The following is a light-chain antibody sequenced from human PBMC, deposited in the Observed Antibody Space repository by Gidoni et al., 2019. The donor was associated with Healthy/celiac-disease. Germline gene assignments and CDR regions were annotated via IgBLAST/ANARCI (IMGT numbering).Light chain of an antibody. CDR1: QSISSW. V-gene: IGKV1-5*03. Sequence: DIQMTQSPSTLSASVVDRVTITCRASQSISSWLAWYQQKPGKAPKLLIYKASSLESVVPSRFSGSGSGTEFTLTISSLQPDDCATYYCQQYNSYAGTCGQGTKVEIK. CDR2: KAS. CDR3: QQYNSYAGT. J-gene: IGKJ1*01.